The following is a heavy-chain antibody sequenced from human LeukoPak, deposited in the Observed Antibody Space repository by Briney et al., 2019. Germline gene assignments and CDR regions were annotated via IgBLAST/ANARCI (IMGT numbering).Heavy chain of an antibody. CDR3: ARGSVTKGYLYYMDV. CDR2: INADGSRT. V-gene: IGHV3-74*01. D-gene: IGHD4-17*01. Sequence: GGSLRLSCAASGLTFSSYWMHWVRQAPGKGLVWVSRINADGSRTNYADSVKGRFTISRDNAKNTLYLQMNSLRADDTAVYYCARGSVTKGYLYYMDVWGKGTTVSVSS. CDR1: GLTFSSYW. J-gene: IGHJ6*03.